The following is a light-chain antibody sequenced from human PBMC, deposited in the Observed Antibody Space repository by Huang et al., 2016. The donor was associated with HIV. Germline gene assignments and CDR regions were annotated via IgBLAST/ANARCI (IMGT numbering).Light chain of an antibody. Sequence: EIVMTQSPATVSVSPGERATLSCRASQSVNSNLAWYQQKPGQGPRLLIYGASTRATGIPARCSGSGSGTEFTLTISSLQSEDSAVYYCQQYNNWGTFGQGTKVEIK. V-gene: IGKV3-15*01. CDR3: QQYNNWGT. CDR1: QSVNSN. J-gene: IGKJ1*01. CDR2: GAS.